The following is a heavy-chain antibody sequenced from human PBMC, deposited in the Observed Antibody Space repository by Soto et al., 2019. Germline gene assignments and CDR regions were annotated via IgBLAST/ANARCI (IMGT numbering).Heavy chain of an antibody. D-gene: IGHD3-3*01. CDR3: ARGHDFWRGYYQFDY. V-gene: IGHV4-59*01. Sequence: PSETLSLTCTVSGGSISNYHWSWIRQPPGKGLEWIGYIYYSGTTNYNPSLKSRVTISIDTSKNQFPLKLTSVTAADTAVYYCARGHDFWRGYYQFDYWGQGALVTVSS. CDR2: IYYSGTT. CDR1: GGSISNYH. J-gene: IGHJ4*02.